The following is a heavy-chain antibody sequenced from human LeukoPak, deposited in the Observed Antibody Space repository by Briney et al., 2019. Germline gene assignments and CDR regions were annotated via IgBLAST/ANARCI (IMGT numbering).Heavy chain of an antibody. CDR1: GGSISSGGYS. J-gene: IGHJ4*02. CDR2: IYHSGST. CDR3: ARAVFPQRGWFGESYYFDY. V-gene: IGHV4-30-2*01. Sequence: SQTLSLTCAVSGGSISSGGYSWSWIRQPPGKGLEWIGYIYHSGSTYYNPSLKSRVTISVDRSKNQFSLKLSSVTAADTAVYYCARAVFPQRGWFGESYYFDYWGQGTLVTVSS. D-gene: IGHD3-10*01.